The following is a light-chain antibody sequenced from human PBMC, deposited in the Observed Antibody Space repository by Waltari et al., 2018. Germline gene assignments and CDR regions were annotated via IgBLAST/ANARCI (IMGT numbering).Light chain of an antibody. V-gene: IGLV1-51*02. CDR1: RSNLGNNS. CDR2: ENT. CDR3: FSYAGINTYNYV. Sequence: QSVLTQPPSVSAAPGQRVTISCPGGRSNLGNNSVSCYRQFPGTAPKLLIYENTERPSGIPGRFSGSKSGTSATLDITGLQADDEADYYCFSYAGINTYNYVFGGGTVVTVL. J-gene: IGLJ1*01.